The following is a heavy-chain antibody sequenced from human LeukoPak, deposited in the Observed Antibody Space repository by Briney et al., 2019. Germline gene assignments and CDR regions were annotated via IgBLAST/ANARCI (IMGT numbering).Heavy chain of an antibody. CDR2: INPDGSYT. J-gene: IGHJ4*02. CDR1: GFTLSNYW. CDR3: ASLTVGATGHC. Sequence: PGGFLRLSCAASGFTLSNYWMSWVRQAPGKGLVWVSRINPDGSYTAYADSVKGRFTISRDNAKNALYLQMDTLGAEDTAVYYCASLTVGATGHCWGQGILVTVSS. D-gene: IGHD1-26*01. V-gene: IGHV3-74*01.